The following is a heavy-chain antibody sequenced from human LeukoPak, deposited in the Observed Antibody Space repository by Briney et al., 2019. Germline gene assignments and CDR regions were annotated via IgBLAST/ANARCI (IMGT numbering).Heavy chain of an antibody. D-gene: IGHD1-26*01. CDR1: GYSISSGYY. CDR3: ARVSWELQYYFDY. CDR2: IYHSGST. J-gene: IGHJ4*02. Sequence: ETLSLTCTVSGYSISSGYYWGWIRQPPGKGLEWIGSIYHSGSTYYNPSLKSRVTISVDTSKNQFSLKLSSVTAADTAVYYCARVSWELQYYFDYWGQGTLVTVSS. V-gene: IGHV4-38-2*02.